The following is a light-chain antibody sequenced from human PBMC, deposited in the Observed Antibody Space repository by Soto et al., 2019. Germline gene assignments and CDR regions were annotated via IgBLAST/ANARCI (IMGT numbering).Light chain of an antibody. Sequence: EIVLTHSPATLSLSPVERATLSCSASQSVKTFLVWYQQRPGQAPRLLIYDASHRAAGIPARFSGSGFGTDFTLTISSLEPEDAAVYYCQQRSNWPPITFGQGTRLEIK. CDR1: QSVKTF. V-gene: IGKV3-11*01. CDR2: DAS. J-gene: IGKJ5*01. CDR3: QQRSNWPPIT.